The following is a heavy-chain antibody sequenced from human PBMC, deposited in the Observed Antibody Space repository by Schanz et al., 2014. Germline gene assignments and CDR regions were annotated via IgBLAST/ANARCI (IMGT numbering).Heavy chain of an antibody. CDR1: GDTLSSYG. V-gene: IGHV1-69*04. Sequence: QVQLVQSGAEVKKPGSSVTVSCKASGDTLSSYGISWVRQAPGQGLEWMGRIIPNLGSANYAQKFQGRVTITADKPTRPVYMELSSTRYEDTAIYYCARGNTIFGVVILGWLDPWGQGTLVTVSS. J-gene: IGHJ5*02. CDR3: ARGNTIFGVVILGWLDP. CDR2: IIPNLGSA. D-gene: IGHD3-3*01.